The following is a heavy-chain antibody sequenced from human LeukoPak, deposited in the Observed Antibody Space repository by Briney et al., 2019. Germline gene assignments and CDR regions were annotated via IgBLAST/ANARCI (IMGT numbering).Heavy chain of an antibody. J-gene: IGHJ6*02. CDR1: GGSISSYY. Sequence: SQTLSLTCTVSGGSISSYYWSWIRQPPGKGLEWIGYIYYSGSTNYNPSLKSRVTISVDTSKNQFSLKLSSVTAADTAVYYCARGKVSSGWYGAYYGMDVWGQGTTVTVSS. V-gene: IGHV4-59*01. CDR3: ARGKVSSGWYGAYYGMDV. CDR2: IYYSGST. D-gene: IGHD6-19*01.